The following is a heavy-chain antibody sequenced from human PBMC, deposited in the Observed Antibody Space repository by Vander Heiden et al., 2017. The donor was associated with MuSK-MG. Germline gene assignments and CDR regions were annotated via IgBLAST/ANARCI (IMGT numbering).Heavy chain of an antibody. Sequence: EVQLVESGGVVVQPGGSLRLSCAASGFTFDDYAMHWVRQAPGKGLEWVSLISWDGGITYYADSVKGRFTISRDNSKNSLYLQMNSLRAEDTALYYCAKDSETVAGNVGYFQHWGQGTLVTVSS. D-gene: IGHD6-19*01. V-gene: IGHV3-43D*04. J-gene: IGHJ1*01. CDR3: AKDSETVAGNVGYFQH. CDR1: GFTFDDYA. CDR2: ISWDGGIT.